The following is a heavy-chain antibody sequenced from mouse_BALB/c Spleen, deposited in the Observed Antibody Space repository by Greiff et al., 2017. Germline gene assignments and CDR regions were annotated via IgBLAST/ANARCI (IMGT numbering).Heavy chain of an antibody. D-gene: IGHD2-1*01. CDR1: GFTFSSFG. V-gene: IGHV5-17*02. Sequence: EVQGVESGGGLVQPGGSRKLSCAASGFTFSSFGMHWVRQAPEKGLEWVAYISSGSSTIYYADTVKGRFTISRDNPKNTLFLQMTSLRSEDTAMYYCARMSVYYGNSYAMDYWGQGTSVTVSS. CDR2: ISSGSSTI. J-gene: IGHJ4*01. CDR3: ARMSVYYGNSYAMDY.